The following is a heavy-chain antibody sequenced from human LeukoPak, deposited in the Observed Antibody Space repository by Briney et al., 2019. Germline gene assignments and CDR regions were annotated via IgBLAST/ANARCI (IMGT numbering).Heavy chain of an antibody. J-gene: IGHJ3*02. CDR1: GGSISSYY. CDR3: ARVGGVPRFRRVDDAFDI. V-gene: IGHV4-59*01. CDR2: IYYSGST. D-gene: IGHD1-26*01. Sequence: SETLSLTCTVSGGSISSYYWSWIRQPPGKGLEWIGYIYYSGSTNYNPSLKSRVTISVDTSKNQFSLKLSSVTAADTAVYYCARVGGVPRFRRVDDAFDIWGQGTMVTASS.